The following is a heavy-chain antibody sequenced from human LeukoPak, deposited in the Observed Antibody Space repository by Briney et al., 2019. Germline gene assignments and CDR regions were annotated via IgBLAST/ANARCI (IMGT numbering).Heavy chain of an antibody. J-gene: IGHJ4*02. CDR1: GYSFTSYW. D-gene: IGHD2-15*01. V-gene: IGHV5-51*06. CDR3: ARAPYCSGGSCSFDY. Sequence: GESLKIPCKGSGYSFTSYWIGWVRQMPGKGLEWMGIIYPGDSDTRYSPSFQGQVTISADKSISTAYLQWSSLKASDTAMYYCARAPYCSGGSCSFDYWGQGTLVTVSS. CDR2: IYPGDSDT.